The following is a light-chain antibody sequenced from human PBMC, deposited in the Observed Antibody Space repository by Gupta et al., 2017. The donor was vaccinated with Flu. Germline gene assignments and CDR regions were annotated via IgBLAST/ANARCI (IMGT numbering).Light chain of an antibody. V-gene: IGLV4-69*01. CDR3: PTWGASTWV. Sequence: QPVVTHSPSASASLGASVKFTCTLSSGHSSYAIAWHQQQPEKGPRYLMKINSDGSHSKGDGIPDRFSDSGSGADRHLTMSSLQSEDDGYYYCPTWGASTWVFGGGTKLMVL. J-gene: IGLJ3*02. CDR1: SGHSSYA. CDR2: INSDGSH.